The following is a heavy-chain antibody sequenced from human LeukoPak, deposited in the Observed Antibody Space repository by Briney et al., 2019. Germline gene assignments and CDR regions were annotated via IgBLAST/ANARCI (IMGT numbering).Heavy chain of an antibody. D-gene: IGHD3-3*01. CDR1: GYTFTSYY. J-gene: IGHJ4*02. CDR2: INPSGGST. V-gene: IGHV1-46*01. Sequence: GASVKVSCKASGYTFTSYYMHWVRQAPGQGLEWMGIINPSGGSTSYAQKFQGRVTMTRDMSTSTVYMELSSLGSEDTAVYYCARALHYDFWSGYYTQYWGQGTLVTVSS. CDR3: ARALHYDFWSGYYTQY.